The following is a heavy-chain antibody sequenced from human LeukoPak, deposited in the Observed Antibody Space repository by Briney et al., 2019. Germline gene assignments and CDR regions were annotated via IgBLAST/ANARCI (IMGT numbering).Heavy chain of an antibody. CDR3: ARRGPHIVVVPAQSYYFDY. D-gene: IGHD2-2*01. Sequence: GGSLRLSCAASGFTFSSYWMSWVRQAPGKGLEGVANIKQDGSEKYYVDSVKGRFTISRDNAKNSLYLQMNSLRAEDTAVYYCARRGPHIVVVPAQSYYFDYWGQGTLVTVSS. CDR2: IKQDGSEK. J-gene: IGHJ4*02. V-gene: IGHV3-7*01. CDR1: GFTFSSYW.